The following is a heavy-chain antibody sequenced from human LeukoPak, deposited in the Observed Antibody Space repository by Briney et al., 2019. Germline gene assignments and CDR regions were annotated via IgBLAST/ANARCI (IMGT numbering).Heavy chain of an antibody. V-gene: IGHV3-23*01. Sequence: PGGSLRLSCATSGFSFSSYAMSWLRPAPGKGLEGVSAMSSSDDGRYYAASVRGRFTISRDTSRSTLYLQMNSLRAEDTAVYYCASTLYCGGDCLDAFDIWGQGTMVTVSS. CDR2: MSSSDDGR. CDR3: ASTLYCGGDCLDAFDI. D-gene: IGHD2-21*02. J-gene: IGHJ3*02. CDR1: GFSFSSYA.